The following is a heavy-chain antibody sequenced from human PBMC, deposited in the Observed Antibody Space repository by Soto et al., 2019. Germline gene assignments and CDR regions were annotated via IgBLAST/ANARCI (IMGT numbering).Heavy chain of an antibody. CDR2: IYYTGNT. CDR3: ARLLMIRGIPTFAY. V-gene: IGHV4-31*03. J-gene: IGHJ4*02. D-gene: IGHD3-10*01. CDR1: GGSISSGGYY. Sequence: QVQLRESGPGLVKPSQTLSLTCTVSGGSISSGGYYWSWIRQHPAKGLEWIGYIYYTGNTYYTPSLESRVSISVDTSKNQFSLKLSSVTAADTAVYYCARLLMIRGIPTFAYWGLGTLVTVSS.